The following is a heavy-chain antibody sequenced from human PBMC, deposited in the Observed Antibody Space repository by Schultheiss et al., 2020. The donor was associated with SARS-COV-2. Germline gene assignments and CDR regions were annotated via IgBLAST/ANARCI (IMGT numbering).Heavy chain of an antibody. CDR1: GFTFSSYA. Sequence: GGSLRLSCAASGFTFSSYAMSWVRQAPGKGLEWVLAISASGDSTYYADSVKGRFTISRDNSKNTLYLQMNSLRAEDTAVYYCAKDFGAVAGSDRGWGQGTLVTVSS. CDR3: AKDFGAVAGSDRG. D-gene: IGHD6-19*01. CDR2: ISASGDST. J-gene: IGHJ4*02. V-gene: IGHV3-23*01.